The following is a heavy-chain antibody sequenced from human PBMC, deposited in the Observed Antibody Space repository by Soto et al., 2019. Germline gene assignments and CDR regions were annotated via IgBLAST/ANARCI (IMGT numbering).Heavy chain of an antibody. CDR3: ARSDYYMDV. V-gene: IGHV3-33*01. Sequence: VAVIWYDGSNKYYAESAKGRFTITRDNSKNTAYLEMNSLRVEDTAVYYCARSDYYMDVWGKGTTVTVSS. CDR2: IWYDGSNK. J-gene: IGHJ6*03.